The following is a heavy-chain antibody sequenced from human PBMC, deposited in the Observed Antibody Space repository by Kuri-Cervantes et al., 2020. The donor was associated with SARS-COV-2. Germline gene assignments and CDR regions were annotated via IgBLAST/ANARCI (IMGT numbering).Heavy chain of an antibody. D-gene: IGHD1-7*01. CDR2: ISGTGDSA. CDR1: GFTFSNYA. CDR3: AKRGDVTGTTWASLAGGSYDY. V-gene: IGHV3-23*01. Sequence: GESLKISCAASGFTFSNYAMSWVRQSPGKGLELVSAISGTGDSAYYTDSVEGRFTVSRDSSKNTLYLQMNSLRVEDTAVYYCAKRGDVTGTTWASLAGGSYDYWGQGALVTVSS. J-gene: IGHJ4*02.